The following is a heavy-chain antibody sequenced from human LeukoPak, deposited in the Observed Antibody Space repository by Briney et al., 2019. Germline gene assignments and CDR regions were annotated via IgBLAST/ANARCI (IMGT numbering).Heavy chain of an antibody. D-gene: IGHD6-19*01. CDR2: IYYSGST. V-gene: IGHV4-59*01. Sequence: SETLSLTCTVSGGSTSSYYWSWIRQPPGKGLEWIGYIYYSGSTNYNPSLMSRVTISVDTSKNQFSLKLSSVTAADTAVYYCARENAVAGTRGKFDPWGQGTLVTVSS. CDR1: GGSTSSYY. CDR3: ARENAVAGTRGKFDP. J-gene: IGHJ5*02.